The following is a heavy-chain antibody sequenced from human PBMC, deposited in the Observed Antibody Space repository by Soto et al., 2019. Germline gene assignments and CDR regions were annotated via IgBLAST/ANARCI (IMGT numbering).Heavy chain of an antibody. V-gene: IGHV3-15*07. CDR3: TTSTSVSPHYDFWSGYPYYYGMDV. D-gene: IGHD3-3*01. Sequence: GGSLRLSCAASGFTFSNAWMNWVRQAPGKGLEWVGRIKSKTDGGTTDYAAPVKGRFTISRDDSKNTLYLQMNSLKTEDTAVYYCTTSTSVSPHYDFWSGYPYYYGMDVWGQGTTVTVSS. J-gene: IGHJ6*02. CDR2: IKSKTDGGTT. CDR1: GFTFSNAW.